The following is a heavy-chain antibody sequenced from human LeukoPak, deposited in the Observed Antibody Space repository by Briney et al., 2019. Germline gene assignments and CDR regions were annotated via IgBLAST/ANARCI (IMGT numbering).Heavy chain of an antibody. J-gene: IGHJ6*02. CDR3: AKGQWLMFGDYYYGLDV. Sequence: GGSLRLSCAASGFTFSSYAMHWVRQAPGKGLEWVAVISHDGRNKYYADSVKGRFTVSRDNSKNTLYLQMNSLRAEDTAVYFCAKGQWLMFGDYYYGLDVWGQGTTVTVSS. CDR2: ISHDGRNK. CDR1: GFTFSSYA. V-gene: IGHV3-30*18. D-gene: IGHD6-19*01.